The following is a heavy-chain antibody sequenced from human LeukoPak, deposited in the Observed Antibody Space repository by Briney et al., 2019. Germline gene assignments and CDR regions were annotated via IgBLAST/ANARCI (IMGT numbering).Heavy chain of an antibody. CDR3: AKYATGYAPNFDY. Sequence: GGSLRLSCAGPGFTFETYAMTWVRQAPGKGLGWGSVIGPSSAVTHYAESVKGRFTISRDNTKNTLYLQMNSLRVEDTAICFCAKYATGYAPNFDYWGQGTLVTVSS. J-gene: IGHJ4*02. CDR2: IGPSSAVT. V-gene: IGHV3-23*01. D-gene: IGHD5-12*01. CDR1: GFTFETYA.